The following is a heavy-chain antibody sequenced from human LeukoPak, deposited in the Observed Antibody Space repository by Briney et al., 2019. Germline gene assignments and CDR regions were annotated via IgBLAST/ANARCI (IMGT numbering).Heavy chain of an antibody. CDR3: ARDYSGSHDY. V-gene: IGHV4-59*01. CDR1: GGSISSYY. Sequence: SETLSLTCTVSGGSISSYYWSWIRQPPGKGLEWIGYIYYSGSTNYNPSLKSRVTISVDTSKNQFSLKLSSVTAADTAVCYCARDYSGSHDYWGQGTLVTVSS. D-gene: IGHD1-26*01. J-gene: IGHJ4*02. CDR2: IYYSGST.